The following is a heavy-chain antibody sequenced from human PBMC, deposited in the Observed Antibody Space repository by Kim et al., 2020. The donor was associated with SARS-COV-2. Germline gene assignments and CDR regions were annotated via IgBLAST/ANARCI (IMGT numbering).Heavy chain of an antibody. D-gene: IGHD3-3*01. J-gene: IGHJ4*02. Sequence: SGQGRFTISRDNSKNTLYLQMNSLRAEDTAVYYCAKDPHYDFWSGYYFDYWGQGTLVTVSS. V-gene: IGHV3-23*01. CDR3: AKDPHYDFWSGYYFDY.